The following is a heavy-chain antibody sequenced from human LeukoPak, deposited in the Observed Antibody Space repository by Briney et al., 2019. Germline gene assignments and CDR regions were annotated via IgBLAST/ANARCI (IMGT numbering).Heavy chain of an antibody. CDR2: IKSDASSI. V-gene: IGHV3-74*01. J-gene: IGHJ4*02. CDR3: AYGGAVNY. D-gene: IGHD4-17*01. Sequence: PGGSLRLSCAASGFTFSNSWMNWVRHAPGKGLVWISRIKSDASSIGYADSVKGRFTISRDDAKNTLYLEMTSLRAEDTAIYYCAYGGAVNYWGQGTLVTVS. CDR1: GFTFSNSW.